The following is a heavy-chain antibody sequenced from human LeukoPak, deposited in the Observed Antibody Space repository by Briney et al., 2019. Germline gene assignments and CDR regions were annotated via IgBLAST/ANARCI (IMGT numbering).Heavy chain of an antibody. Sequence: GGSLRLSCAASGFIFSRYSMNWVRQAPGKGLESVAFIAFDGNNKYYADSVRGRFTISRDNSKNTLYLQMNGLKLDDTAVYYCGKDFDYWGQGTLVAVSS. J-gene: IGHJ4*02. CDR3: GKDFDY. CDR2: IAFDGNNK. V-gene: IGHV3-30*02. CDR1: GFIFSRYS.